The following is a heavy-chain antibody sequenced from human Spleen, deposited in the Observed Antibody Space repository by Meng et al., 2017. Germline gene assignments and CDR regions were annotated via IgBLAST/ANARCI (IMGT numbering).Heavy chain of an antibody. J-gene: IGHJ4*02. Sequence: ASVKVSCKAPGGIFSNSVVGWVRQAPGQGLEWMGRINPNSDSGDTNYAQKFQGRVTMTRDTSITTAYMELNRLRSDDTAVYYCARGLGHFWSGYSYGMDVWGQGTLVTVSS. CDR1: GGIFSNSV. D-gene: IGHD3-3*02. CDR3: ARGLGHFWSGYSYGMDV. V-gene: IGHV1-2*06. CDR2: INPNSDSGDT.